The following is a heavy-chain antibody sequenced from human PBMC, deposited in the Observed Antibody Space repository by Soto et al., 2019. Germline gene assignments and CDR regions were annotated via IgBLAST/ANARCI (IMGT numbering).Heavy chain of an antibody. J-gene: IGHJ4*02. CDR3: AHASFSSGTGSYAY. D-gene: IGHD3-10*01. CDR1: GFSLDTSGVG. CDR2: IYWNDDK. V-gene: IGHV2-5*01. Sequence: SGPTLVNPTQTPTLTCAFSGFSLDTSGVGVAWIRQPPGKALEWLALIYWNDDKRYSPSLKSRLTTSKDTSKNQVVLTLTNMVPVDTATYYCAHASFSSGTGSYAYWGQGALVTVSS.